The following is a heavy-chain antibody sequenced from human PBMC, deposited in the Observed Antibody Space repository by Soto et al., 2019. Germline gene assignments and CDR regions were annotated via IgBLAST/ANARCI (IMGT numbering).Heavy chain of an antibody. CDR2: SYSTGGT. J-gene: IGHJ4*02. CDR1: GFTLGKYT. CDR3: ARDREPDGIWTFDS. V-gene: IGHV3-23*01. Sequence: EVLLLESGGDVVQPGGSLRLSCAASGFTLGKYTMGWVRQAPGKGLEWVAESYSTGGTEYADSVKGRFTISRDNSKNTLFLQMNSLGVDDTALYYCARDREPDGIWTFDSCGQGTLVTVSS. D-gene: IGHD3-9*01.